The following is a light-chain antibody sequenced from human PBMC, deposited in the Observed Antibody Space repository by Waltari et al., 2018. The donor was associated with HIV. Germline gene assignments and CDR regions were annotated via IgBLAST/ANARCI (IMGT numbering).Light chain of an antibody. CDR2: EDS. CDR3: YSTDISGNHPWV. Sequence: SYELTQPPSVSVSPGQTARITCSGDALAKKYAYWYQQKSGQAPVLVIYEDSKRPSGIPERFSGSSSGTVATLTISGAQVEDEADYYCYSTDISGNHPWVFGGGTKLTVL. V-gene: IGLV3-10*01. J-gene: IGLJ3*02. CDR1: ALAKKY.